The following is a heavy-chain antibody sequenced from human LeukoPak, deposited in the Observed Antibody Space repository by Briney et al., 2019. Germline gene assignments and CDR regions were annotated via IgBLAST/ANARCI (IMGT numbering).Heavy chain of an antibody. CDR2: IYYSGST. CDR1: GGSISSYY. D-gene: IGHD3-22*01. Sequence: SETLSLTCTVSGGSISSYYWSWIRQPPGKGLEWIGYIYYSGSTNYNPSLKSRVTISVDTSKNQFSLKLSSVTAADTAVYYCARGGVYYYDSSGYSDWGQGTLVTVSS. J-gene: IGHJ4*02. CDR3: ARGGVYYYDSSGYSD. V-gene: IGHV4-59*01.